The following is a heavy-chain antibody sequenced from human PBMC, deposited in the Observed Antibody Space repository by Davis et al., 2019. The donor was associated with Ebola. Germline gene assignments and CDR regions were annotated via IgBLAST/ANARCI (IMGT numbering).Heavy chain of an antibody. J-gene: IGHJ6*02. D-gene: IGHD2-2*01. V-gene: IGHV3-33*01. CDR1: GFTFSSYG. CDR2: IWYDGSNK. Sequence: SLKISCAASGFTFSSYGMHWVRQAPGKGLEWVAVIWYDGSNKYYADSVKGRFTISRDNSKNTLYLQMNSLRAEDTAVYYCARDPVTSFYGMDVWGQGTTVTVSS. CDR3: ARDPVTSFYGMDV.